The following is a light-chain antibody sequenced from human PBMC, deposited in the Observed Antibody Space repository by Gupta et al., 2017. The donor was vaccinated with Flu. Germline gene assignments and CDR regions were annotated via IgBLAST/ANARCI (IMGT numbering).Light chain of an antibody. CDR1: NADVGAYNY. Sequence: TNADVGAYNYVSGFQQHPGKAPKFMIYHVSQRPSGVPDRFSGSKSGNTASLTISGLQAEDEAHYYCCSYTGSFTWVFGGGTKLTVL. CDR3: CSYTGSFTWV. V-gene: IGLV2-11*03. CDR2: HVS. J-gene: IGLJ3*02.